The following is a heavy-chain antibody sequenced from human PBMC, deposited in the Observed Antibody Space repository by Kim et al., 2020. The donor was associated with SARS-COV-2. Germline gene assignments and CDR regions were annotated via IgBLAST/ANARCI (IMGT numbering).Heavy chain of an antibody. CDR3: ARDLSRLNGDYFYYYGVGV. J-gene: IGHJ6*02. D-gene: IGHD7-27*01. Sequence: GGSLRLSCAGSGFTFRSYGMSWVRQAPGKGLEWVSFIDTTSSYSYYADSMRGRFTISRDNAKNTLYLQINSLRAEDTAIYYCARDLSRLNGDYFYYYGVGVWGQGPMVTVSS. CDR2: IDTTSSYS. V-gene: IGHV3-21*01. CDR1: GFTFRSYG.